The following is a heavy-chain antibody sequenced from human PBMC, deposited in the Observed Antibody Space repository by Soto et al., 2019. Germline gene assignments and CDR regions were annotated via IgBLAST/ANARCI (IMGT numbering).Heavy chain of an antibody. CDR3: ARDGEWFRNDAFDI. J-gene: IGHJ3*02. D-gene: IGHD3-3*01. Sequence: ASVKVSCKASGYTFPSYGISWVRQAPGQGLEWMGWISAYNGNTNYAQKLQGRVTMTTDTSTSTAYMELRSLRSGDTAVYFCARDGEWFRNDAFDIWGQGTMVTVSS. CDR2: ISAYNGNT. CDR1: GYTFPSYG. V-gene: IGHV1-18*01.